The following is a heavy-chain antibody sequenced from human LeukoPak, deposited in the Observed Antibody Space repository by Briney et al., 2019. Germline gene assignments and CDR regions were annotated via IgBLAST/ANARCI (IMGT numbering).Heavy chain of an antibody. CDR2: INPNSGGT. V-gene: IGHV1-2*02. J-gene: IGHJ4*02. CDR1: GYTFTGYY. D-gene: IGHD5-24*01. CDR3: ARDTRRDGYNLFDY. Sequence: ASVKVSCKASGYTFTGYYMHWVRQAPGQGLEWMGWINPNSGGTNYTQKFQGRVTMTRDTSISTAYMELSRLRSDDTAVYYCARDTRRDGYNLFDYWGQGTLVTVSS.